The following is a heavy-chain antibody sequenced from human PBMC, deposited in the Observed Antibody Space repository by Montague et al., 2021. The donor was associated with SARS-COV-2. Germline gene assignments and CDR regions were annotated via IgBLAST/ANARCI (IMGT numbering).Heavy chain of an antibody. D-gene: IGHD6-13*01. CDR1: GDSVSSNSAT. CDR2: TYYRSMWKS. CDR3: VRGIEAAGSYDY. J-gene: IGHJ4*02. Sequence: CAISGDSVSSNSATWNWITQSPSTDLEWLGRTYYRSMWKSDYARSVKSRIAINPDTSKNQFSLQLSSVTPEDTALYYCVRGIEAAGSYDYWGQGTLVTVS. V-gene: IGHV6-1*01.